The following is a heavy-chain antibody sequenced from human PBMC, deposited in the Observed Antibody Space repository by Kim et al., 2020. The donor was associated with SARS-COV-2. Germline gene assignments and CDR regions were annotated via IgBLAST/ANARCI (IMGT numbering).Heavy chain of an antibody. Sequence: GGSLRLSCAASGFTFSSYAMSWVRQAPGKGLEWVSVIYSGGSSTYYADSVKGRFTISRDNSKNTLYLQMNSLRAEDTAVYYCAKDLPPYYDFWSGYWGADVYYYYGMDVWGQGTTVTVSS. CDR1: GFTFSSYA. CDR3: AKDLPPYYDFWSGYWGADVYYYYGMDV. J-gene: IGHJ6*02. D-gene: IGHD3-3*01. CDR2: IYSGGSST. V-gene: IGHV3-23*03.